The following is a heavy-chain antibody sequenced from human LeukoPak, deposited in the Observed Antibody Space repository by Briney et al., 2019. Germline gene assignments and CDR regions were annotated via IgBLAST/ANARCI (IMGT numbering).Heavy chain of an antibody. CDR2: INSDGSST. CDR3: ASRGVRRDYYDSSGYIGDAFDI. V-gene: IGHV3-74*01. Sequence: PGGPLRLSCAASGFTFSSYWMHWVRQAPGKGLVWVSRINSDGSSTSYADSVKGRFTISRDNAKNTLYLQMNSLRAEDTAVYYCASRGVRRDYYDSSGYIGDAFDIWGQGTMVTVSS. D-gene: IGHD3-22*01. J-gene: IGHJ3*02. CDR1: GFTFSSYW.